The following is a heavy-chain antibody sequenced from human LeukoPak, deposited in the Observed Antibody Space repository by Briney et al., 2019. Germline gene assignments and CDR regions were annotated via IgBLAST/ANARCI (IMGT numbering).Heavy chain of an antibody. CDR1: GSSFTSYW. V-gene: IGHV5-51*01. CDR2: IYPGDSET. D-gene: IGHD1-26*01. Sequence: PGESLQISCQGSGSSFTSYWIGWVRQVPGKGLEWMGIIYPGDSETRYSPSFHGPVTISPDKSSSTAYLQWSSLKASDTATYYCAIPSKGRIAGAPKRPGALDIWGQGTMVTVSS. J-gene: IGHJ3*02. CDR3: AIPSKGRIAGAPKRPGALDI.